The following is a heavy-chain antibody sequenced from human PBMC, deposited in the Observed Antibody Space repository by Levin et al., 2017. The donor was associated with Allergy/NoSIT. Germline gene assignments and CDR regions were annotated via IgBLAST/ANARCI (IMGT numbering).Heavy chain of an antibody. D-gene: IGHD5-18*01. V-gene: IGHV3-66*01. Sequence: GGSLRLSCAASGFTVSSNYMSWVRQAPGKGLEWVSVIYSGGSTYYADSVKGRFTISRDNSKNTLYLQMNSLRAEDTAVYYCARDSWIQLSDYYGMDVWGQGTTVTVSS. CDR3: ARDSWIQLSDYYGMDV. J-gene: IGHJ6*02. CDR2: IYSGGST. CDR1: GFTVSSNY.